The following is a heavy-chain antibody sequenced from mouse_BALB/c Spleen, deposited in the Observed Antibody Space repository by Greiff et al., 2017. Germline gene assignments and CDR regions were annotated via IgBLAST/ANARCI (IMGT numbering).Heavy chain of an antibody. V-gene: IGHV5-4*02. CDR2: ISDGGSYT. D-gene: IGHD1-1*01. Sequence: EVHLVESGGGLVKPGGSLKLSCAASGFTFSDYYMYWVRQTPEKRLEWVATISDGGSYTYYPDSVKGRFTISRDNAKNNLYLQMSSLKSEDTAMYYCARKGTTVYYAMDYWGQGTSVTVSS. CDR3: ARKGTTVYYAMDY. CDR1: GFTFSDYY. J-gene: IGHJ4*01.